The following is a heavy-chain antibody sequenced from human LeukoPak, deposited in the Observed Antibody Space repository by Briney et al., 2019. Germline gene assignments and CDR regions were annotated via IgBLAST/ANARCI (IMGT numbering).Heavy chain of an antibody. CDR1: GFTFSSYA. CDR2: LYGSGGST. J-gene: IGHJ4*02. D-gene: IGHD1-26*01. CDR3: AKDWAGSFDY. Sequence: GGSLRLSCAASGFTFSSYAMSWVRQAPGKGLEWVSVLYGSGGSTYYADSVKGRFTISRDNSKNTLYLQMNGLRAEDTAVYYCAKDWAGSFDYWGQGTLVTVSS. V-gene: IGHV3-23*01.